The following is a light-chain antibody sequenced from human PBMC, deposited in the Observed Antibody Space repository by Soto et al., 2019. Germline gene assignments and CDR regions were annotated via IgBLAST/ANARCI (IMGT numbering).Light chain of an antibody. Sequence: PITPSTSSVFATVGESGTIXXRASQGISSWLAWYQQKPGKAPKLXIYAASSLQSGVPSRFSGSGSGTDFTLTISSLQSEDFATYYCQQDYSYPITFGQGTRLEIK. J-gene: IGKJ5*01. CDR1: QGISSW. V-gene: IGKV1-12*01. CDR2: AAS. CDR3: QQDYSYPIT.